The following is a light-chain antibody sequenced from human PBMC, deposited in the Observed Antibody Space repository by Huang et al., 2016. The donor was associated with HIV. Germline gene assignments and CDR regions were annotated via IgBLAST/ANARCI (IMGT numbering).Light chain of an antibody. CDR2: LGS. CDR3: MQALQTPLT. Sequence: DIVMTHSPLSLPVTPGEPASISCRSSQSLLHRNGNNYLYWYLQKPGQSPPLMCYLGSNRASGVPDIISGSGLGTYFTLKISKVDAEDVGVYYCMQALQTPLTFGGGTKVEIK. V-gene: IGKV2-28*01. CDR1: QSLLHRNGNNY. J-gene: IGKJ4*01.